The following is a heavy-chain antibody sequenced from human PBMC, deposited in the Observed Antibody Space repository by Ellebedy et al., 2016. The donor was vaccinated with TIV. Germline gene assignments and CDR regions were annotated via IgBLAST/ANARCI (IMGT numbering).Heavy chain of an antibody. D-gene: IGHD1-26*01. J-gene: IGHJ4*02. V-gene: IGHV4-59*08. CDR1: GGSISSNY. CDR3: ARRYSGSSYHYFDY. CDR2: IYNSVIT. Sequence: MPSETLSLTCTVSGGSISSNYWDWIRQPPGKGLEWNGYIYNSVITNYNPALKSRVTMSVDTSKRQLPLKLRSVTAADTAVYYCARRYSGSSYHYFDYWGQGTLVIVSS.